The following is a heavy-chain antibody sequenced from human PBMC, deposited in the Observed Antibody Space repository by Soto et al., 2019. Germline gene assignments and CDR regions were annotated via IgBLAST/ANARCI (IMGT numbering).Heavy chain of an antibody. J-gene: IGHJ4*02. V-gene: IGHV4-30-2*01. Sequence: PSETLSLTCAVSGGSISSGGYSWSWTRQPPGKGLECIGYIYHSGSTYYNPSLKSRVTISVDTSKNQFSLQPNSVTPEDTAVYYCAREGSSSWWGNFDYWGQGTLVTVSS. CDR3: AREGSSSWWGNFDY. CDR2: IYHSGST. CDR1: GGSISSGGYS. D-gene: IGHD6-13*01.